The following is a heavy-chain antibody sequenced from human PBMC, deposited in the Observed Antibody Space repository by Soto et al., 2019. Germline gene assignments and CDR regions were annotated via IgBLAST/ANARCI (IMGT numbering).Heavy chain of an antibody. Sequence: PSETLSLTCTVSGGSISSGDYYWSWIRQPPGKGLEWIGYIYYSGSTYYNPSLKSRVTISVDTSKNQFSLKLSSVTAADTAVYYCARGNWNDVFDYWGQGTLVTVSS. CDR3: ARGNWNDVFDY. CDR2: IYYSGST. V-gene: IGHV4-30-4*01. D-gene: IGHD1-20*01. J-gene: IGHJ4*02. CDR1: GGSISSGDYY.